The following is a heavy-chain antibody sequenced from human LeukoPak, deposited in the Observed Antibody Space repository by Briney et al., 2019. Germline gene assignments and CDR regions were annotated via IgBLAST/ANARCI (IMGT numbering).Heavy chain of an antibody. D-gene: IGHD3-22*01. CDR3: ARGADYYDSSGYAC. CDR2: TYYSGST. Sequence: SETLSLTCTVSGGSISSYYWSWIRQPPGKGLEWIGYTYYSGSTNYNPSLKSRVTISVDTSKNQFSLKLSSVTAADTAVYYCARGADYYDSSGYACWGQGTLVTVSS. J-gene: IGHJ4*02. V-gene: IGHV4-59*01. CDR1: GGSISSYY.